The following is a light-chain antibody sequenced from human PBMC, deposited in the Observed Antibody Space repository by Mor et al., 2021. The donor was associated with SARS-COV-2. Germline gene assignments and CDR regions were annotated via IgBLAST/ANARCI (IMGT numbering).Light chain of an antibody. J-gene: IGLJ2*01. CDR3: CAYVGSSTVV. Sequence: WAHQHPDKAPKLIIYEAKKRPSGVSDRFSGSKSGNTASLTISGLQAEDEADYYCCAYVGSSTVVFGGGTKL. V-gene: IGLV2-23*01. CDR2: EAK.